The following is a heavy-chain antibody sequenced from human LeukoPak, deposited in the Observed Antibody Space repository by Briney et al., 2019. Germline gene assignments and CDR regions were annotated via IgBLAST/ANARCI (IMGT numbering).Heavy chain of an antibody. CDR2: IIPILGIA. Sequence: SVKVSCKASGGTFGSYTISWVRQAPGQGLEWMGRIIPILGIANYAQKFQGRVTITADKSTSTAYMELSSLRSEDTAVYYCAREAIFGVVIIKGNWFDPWGQGTLVTVSS. D-gene: IGHD3-3*01. CDR3: AREAIFGVVIIKGNWFDP. V-gene: IGHV1-69*04. CDR1: GGTFGSYT. J-gene: IGHJ5*02.